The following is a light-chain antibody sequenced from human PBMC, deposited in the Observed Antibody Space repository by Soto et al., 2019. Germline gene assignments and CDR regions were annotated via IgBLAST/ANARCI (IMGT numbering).Light chain of an antibody. CDR3: QQTYRPPYT. CDR2: AAS. CDR1: QTISTY. J-gene: IGKJ2*01. V-gene: IGKV1-39*01. Sequence: DIQLTQSPSSLSASVGDTVTITCRARQTISTYLNWCQQKPGEAPKLLIYAASKLYSGVPSSFSGSGSDTDFTLTISNLQPDDFATYYCQQTYRPPYTFGQGTKLEIK.